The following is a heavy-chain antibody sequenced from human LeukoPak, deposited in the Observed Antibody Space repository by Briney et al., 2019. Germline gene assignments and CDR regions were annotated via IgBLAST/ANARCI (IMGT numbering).Heavy chain of an antibody. CDR1: GFTFSSSW. V-gene: IGHV3-33*08. J-gene: IGHJ6*01. CDR3: ARDGSRGYYYGMDV. Sequence: PGGSLRLSCAASGFTFSSSWMHWVRQAPGKGLEWVAVIWYDGSNKYYADSVKGRFTISRDNSRNTLDLQMNSLRAEDTAVYHCARDGSRGYYYGMDVWGQGTMVTVSS. CDR2: IWYDGSNK. D-gene: IGHD1-26*01.